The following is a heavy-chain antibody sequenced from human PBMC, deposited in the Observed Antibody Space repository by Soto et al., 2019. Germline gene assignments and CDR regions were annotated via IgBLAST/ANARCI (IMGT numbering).Heavy chain of an antibody. CDR1: GGTFSSYA. V-gene: IGHV1-69*01. Sequence: QVQLVQSGAEVKKPGSSVKVSCKASGGTFSSYAISWVRQAPGQGLEWMGGIIPIFGTANYAQKFKGRVTIPADESTRTAYMELSSLRTEDKAVYYCANITGEHDFDLWGQGTMVTVSS. CDR3: ANITGEHDFDL. J-gene: IGHJ3*01. D-gene: IGHD7-27*01. CDR2: IIPIFGTA.